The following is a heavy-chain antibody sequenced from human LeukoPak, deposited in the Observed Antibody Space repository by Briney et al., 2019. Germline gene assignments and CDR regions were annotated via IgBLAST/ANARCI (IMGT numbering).Heavy chain of an antibody. V-gene: IGHV3-48*03. CDR3: ARSLERGVYFDY. J-gene: IGHJ4*02. CDR2: ISSSGSTI. CDR1: GFTFSSYE. Sequence: GSLRLSCAASGFTFSSYEMNWVRQAPGKGLEWVSYISSSGSTIYYADSVKGRFTISRDNAKNSLYLQMNSLRAEDTAVYYCARSLERGVYFDYWGQGTLVTVSS. D-gene: IGHD3-3*01.